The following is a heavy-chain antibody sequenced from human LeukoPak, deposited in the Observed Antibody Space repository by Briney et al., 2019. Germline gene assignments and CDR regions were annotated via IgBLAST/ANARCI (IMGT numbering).Heavy chain of an antibody. J-gene: IGHJ4*02. CDR2: IYYSGST. D-gene: IGHD3-22*01. CDR1: GGSISSSSYY. V-gene: IGHV4-39*07. CDR3: ARGGYYDSSGYSFY. Sequence: SETLSLTCTVSGGSISSSSYYWGWIRQPPGKGLEWIGSIYYSGSTYYNPSLKSRVTISVDTSKNQFSLKLSSVTAADTAVYYCARGGYYDSSGYSFYWGQGTLVTVSS.